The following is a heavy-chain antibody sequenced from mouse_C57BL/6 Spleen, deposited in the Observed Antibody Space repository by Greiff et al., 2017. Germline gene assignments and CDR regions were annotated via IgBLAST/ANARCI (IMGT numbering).Heavy chain of an antibody. CDR3: AEGYYGSSRYWYFDV. CDR2: INPGSGGT. J-gene: IGHJ1*03. V-gene: IGHV1-54*01. D-gene: IGHD1-1*01. CDR1: GYAFTNYS. Sequence: QVQLQQSGAELVRPGPSVKVSCKASGYAFTNYSIEWVKQRPGQGLEWIGVINPGSGGTNYNEKFKGKATLTADKSSSTAYMQLSSLTSEDSAVYFCAEGYYGSSRYWYFDVWGTGTTVTVSS.